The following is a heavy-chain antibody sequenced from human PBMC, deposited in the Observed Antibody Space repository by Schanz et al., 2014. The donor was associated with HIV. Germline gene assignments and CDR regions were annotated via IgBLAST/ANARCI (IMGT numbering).Heavy chain of an antibody. CDR3: ARDRGASDF. V-gene: IGHV4-61*01. CDR2: VYYNGAT. D-gene: IGHD1-26*01. CDR1: GGSVYSSSYY. J-gene: IGHJ4*02. Sequence: QVLLQQWGAGLLKPSETLSLTCNVSGGSVYSSSYYWSWVRQPPGKGLEWIGYVYYNGATSYNPSLKSRVTISLDTSKNRFFLRLKSVTAADTAVYYCARDRGASDFWGQGTLVTVSS.